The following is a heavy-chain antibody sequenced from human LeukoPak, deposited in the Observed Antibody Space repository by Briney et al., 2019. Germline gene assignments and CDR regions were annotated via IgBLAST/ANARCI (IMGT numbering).Heavy chain of an antibody. V-gene: IGHV1-46*01. CDR1: GYTFSIYN. D-gene: IGHD6-13*01. J-gene: IGHJ4*02. Sequence: GASVKVSCKASGYTFSIYNMHWVRQAPGQGLEWMGIINPSGGSASDAQKLQGRLTMTRDTSTSTLYMELSSLRSEDTAVYYCAREGVAATGLDYWGQGTLVTVSS. CDR2: INPSGGSA. CDR3: AREGVAATGLDY.